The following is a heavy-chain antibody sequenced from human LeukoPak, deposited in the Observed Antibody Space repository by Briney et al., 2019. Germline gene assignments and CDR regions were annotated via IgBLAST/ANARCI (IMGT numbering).Heavy chain of an antibody. Sequence: PGGSLRLSCAASGFTVSSNYMSWVRQAPGKGLEWVSVIYRGGSTYYADSVKGRFTISRDNSKNTLYLQMNSLRAEDTAVYYCARDATAGYSSGWGQGTLVTVSS. V-gene: IGHV3-66*02. CDR1: GFTVSSNY. CDR2: IYRGGST. J-gene: IGHJ4*02. D-gene: IGHD6-19*01. CDR3: ARDATAGYSSG.